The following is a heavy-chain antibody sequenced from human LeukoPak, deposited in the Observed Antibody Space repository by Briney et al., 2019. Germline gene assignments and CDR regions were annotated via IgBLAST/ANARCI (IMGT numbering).Heavy chain of an antibody. Sequence: HPGGSLRLSCAASGFTFSSYAMSWVRQAPGKGLEWVSAISGSGGSTYYADSVKGRFTISRDNSKNTLYLQMNSLRAEDTAVYYCARDYPEWELQYNWFDPWGQGTLVTVSS. V-gene: IGHV3-23*01. CDR3: ARDYPEWELQYNWFDP. CDR2: ISGSGGST. J-gene: IGHJ5*02. D-gene: IGHD1-26*01. CDR1: GFTFSSYA.